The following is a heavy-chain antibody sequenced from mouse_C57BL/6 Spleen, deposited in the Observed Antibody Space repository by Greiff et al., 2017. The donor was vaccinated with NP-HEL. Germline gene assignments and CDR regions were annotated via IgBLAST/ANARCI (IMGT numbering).Heavy chain of an antibody. CDR3: ARGGDYALDY. Sequence: VQLQQPGAELVKPGASVKLSCKASGYTFTSYWMQWVKQRPGQGLEWIGEIDPSDSYTNYKQKFKGKATLTVDTSSSTAHMRLSSLTSEDSAVYYGARGGDYALDYWGQGTSVTVSS. V-gene: IGHV1-50*01. J-gene: IGHJ4*01. CDR2: IDPSDSYT. CDR1: GYTFTSYW.